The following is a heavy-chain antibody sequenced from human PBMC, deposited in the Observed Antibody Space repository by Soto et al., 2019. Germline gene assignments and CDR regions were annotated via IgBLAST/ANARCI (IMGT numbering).Heavy chain of an antibody. V-gene: IGHV4-31*03. CDR2: IYYSGST. D-gene: IGHD3-9*01. CDR3: ATVRYSDRASDY. J-gene: IGHJ4*02. Sequence: SETLSLTCTVSGGSIGSGDDYWSWIRQPPGKGLEWIGYIYYSGSTYYNPSLKSRLTISVDTSKNQFSLKLNSVTAADTAVYYCATVRYSDRASDYWGQGTLVTVSS. CDR1: GGSIGSGDDY.